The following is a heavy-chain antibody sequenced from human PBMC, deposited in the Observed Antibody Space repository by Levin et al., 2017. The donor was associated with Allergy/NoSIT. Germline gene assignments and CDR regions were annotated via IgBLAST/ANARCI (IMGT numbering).Heavy chain of an antibody. CDR1: GYTFTNHH. D-gene: IGHD2-15*01. V-gene: IGHV1-46*01. CDR2: ITPRGDGT. Sequence: ASVKVSCKASGYTFTNHHVHWARQAPGQGLEWMAIITPRGDGTRYAQKFQGRVTVTTDTSMSTVYMELTSLTSEDSAVYFCARDSAAWSTDFWGQGTLVIVSS. CDR3: ARDSAAWSTDF. J-gene: IGHJ4*02.